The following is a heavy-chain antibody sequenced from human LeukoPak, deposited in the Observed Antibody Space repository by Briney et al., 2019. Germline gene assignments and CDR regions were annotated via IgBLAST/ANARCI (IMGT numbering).Heavy chain of an antibody. J-gene: IGHJ4*02. V-gene: IGHV1-24*01. CDR1: GYTLTEVS. D-gene: IGHD4-17*01. Sequence: ASVKVSCKISGYTLTEVSMHWVRQAPGKGLEWMGGFDPADGEPIYAQKFQGRVTMSEDTSTDTAYMDLSSLRFEDTAVYYCATEVVGYGDVHYFDSWGQVTPDTVSS. CDR2: FDPADGEP. CDR3: ATEVVGYGDVHYFDS.